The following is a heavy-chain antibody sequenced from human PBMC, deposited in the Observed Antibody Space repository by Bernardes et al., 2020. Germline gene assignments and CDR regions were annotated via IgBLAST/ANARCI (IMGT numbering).Heavy chain of an antibody. J-gene: IGHJ6*02. V-gene: IGHV3-30*18. CDR1: GFTFSSYG. D-gene: IGHD6-19*01. CDR2: ISYDGSNK. Sequence: SLRLSCAASGFTFSSYGMHWVRQAPGKGLEWVAVISYDGSNKYYADSVKGRFTISRDNSKNTLYLQMNSLRAEDTAVYYCAKDTSGGSSGWVYYYYGMDVWGQGTTVTVSS. CDR3: AKDTSGGSSGWVYYYYGMDV.